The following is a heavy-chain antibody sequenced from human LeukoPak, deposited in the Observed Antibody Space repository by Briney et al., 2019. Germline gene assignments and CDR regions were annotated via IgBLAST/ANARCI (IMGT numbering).Heavy chain of an antibody. CDR3: AREGPPYDFWSGSTAPGNWFDP. CDR2: MNPNSGNT. J-gene: IGHJ5*02. CDR1: GYTFTSYD. D-gene: IGHD3-3*01. Sequence: GASVKVSCKASGYTFTSYDINWVRQATGQGLEWMGWMNPNSGNTGYAQKFQGGVTMTRNTSISTAYMELSSLRSEDTAVYYCAREGPPYDFWSGSTAPGNWFDPWGQGTLVTVSS. V-gene: IGHV1-8*01.